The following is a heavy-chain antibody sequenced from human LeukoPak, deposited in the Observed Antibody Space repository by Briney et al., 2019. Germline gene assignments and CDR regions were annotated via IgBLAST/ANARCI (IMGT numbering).Heavy chain of an antibody. J-gene: IGHJ4*02. D-gene: IGHD5-12*01. V-gene: IGHV1-18*01. CDR1: GYTFTSYG. CDR2: ISAYNGNT. CDR3: ARVIYSGYDEGALDY. Sequence: ASVKVSCKASGYTFTSYGISWVRRAPGQGLEWMGWISAYNGNTNYAQKLQGRVTMTTDTSTSTAYMELRSLRSDDTAVYYCARVIYSGYDEGALDYWGQGTLVAVSS.